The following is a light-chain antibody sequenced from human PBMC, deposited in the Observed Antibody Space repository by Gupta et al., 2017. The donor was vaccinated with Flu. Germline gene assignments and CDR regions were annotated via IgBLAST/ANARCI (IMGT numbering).Light chain of an antibody. CDR1: QSLVHRNGNTY. CDR3: MQGTHWTT. Sequence: DVVMTQSPLSLPVTLGQPASISCRSSQSLVHRNGNTYLTWFQQRPGQSPRRLIYRVSNRDSGVPDRFSGSGSGTDFTLKSSRGEAEDVGVYYCMQGTHWTTFGQGTKVEIK. CDR2: RVS. J-gene: IGKJ1*01. V-gene: IGKV2-30*02.